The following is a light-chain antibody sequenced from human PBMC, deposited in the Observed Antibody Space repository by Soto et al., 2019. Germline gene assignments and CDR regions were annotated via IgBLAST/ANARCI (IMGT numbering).Light chain of an antibody. J-gene: IGKJ1*01. V-gene: IGKV3-20*01. CDR2: GAS. CDR3: QQYGGAPRT. Sequence: EIVLTQSPGTLSLSPGEGATLSCRASQSISSNFLAWYQQKRGQAPRLLIHGASNRATGIPDRFSGSGSGTDFTLTSTRLEPEDFAVYYCQQYGGAPRTFGQGNKWELK. CDR1: QSISSNF.